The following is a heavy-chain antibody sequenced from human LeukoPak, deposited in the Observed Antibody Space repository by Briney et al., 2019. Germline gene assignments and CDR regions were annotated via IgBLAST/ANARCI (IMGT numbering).Heavy chain of an antibody. CDR1: GFTFCTYS. J-gene: IGHJ4*02. Sequence: GSLRLSCTASGFTFCTYSMNWVRQAPGKGLEWVSYITSSSSTMFYADSVKGRFTISRDNAENSMYLQMNNLRAEDTAVYYCARISWELLDYWGQGTLVTVSS. CDR2: ITSSSSTM. CDR3: ARISWELLDY. D-gene: IGHD1-26*01. V-gene: IGHV3-48*01.